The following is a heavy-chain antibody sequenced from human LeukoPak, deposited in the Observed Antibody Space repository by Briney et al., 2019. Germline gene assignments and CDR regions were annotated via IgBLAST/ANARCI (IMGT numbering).Heavy chain of an antibody. CDR2: ISGSGGST. J-gene: IGHJ4*02. CDR1: GFTFSSYA. D-gene: IGHD6-19*01. CDR3: AKGPSGWYPNYFDY. Sequence: SGGSLRLSCAASGFTFSSYAMSWVRQAPGKGLEWVSAISGSGGSTYYADSVKGRFTISRDNSQNTLYLQMNSLRAEDTAVYYCAKGPSGWYPNYFDYWGQGTLVTVSS. V-gene: IGHV3-23*01.